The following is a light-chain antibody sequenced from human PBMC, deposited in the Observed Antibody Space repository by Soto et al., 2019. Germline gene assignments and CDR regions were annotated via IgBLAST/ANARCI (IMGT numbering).Light chain of an antibody. CDR2: EDN. J-gene: IGLJ2*01. Sequence: MLTQPHSVSESPGKTVTISCTRSSGSIASNYVQWYQQRPGSVPTTVIYEDNQRPSGVPDRFSGSIDSSSNSASLTISGLKTEDEADYYCQSYDSSNVVFGGGTKLTVL. CDR1: SGSIASNY. V-gene: IGLV6-57*04. CDR3: QSYDSSNVV.